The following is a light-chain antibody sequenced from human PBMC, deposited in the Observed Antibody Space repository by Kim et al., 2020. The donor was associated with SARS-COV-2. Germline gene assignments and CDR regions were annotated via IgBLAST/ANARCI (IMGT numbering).Light chain of an antibody. CDR2: AAS. Sequence: DIQMTQSPSSLSASVGDRVTITCRASQSIRNYLNWYQQKPGKAPKLLIYAASSLQSGAPSRFSGSGSATDFTLTISSLQPEDFATYYCQQSHTAPLLTFGGGTKVDIK. CDR3: QQSHTAPLLT. CDR1: QSIRNY. V-gene: IGKV1-39*01. J-gene: IGKJ4*01.